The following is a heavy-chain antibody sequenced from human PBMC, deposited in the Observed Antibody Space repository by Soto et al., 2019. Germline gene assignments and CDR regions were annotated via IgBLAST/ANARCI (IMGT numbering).Heavy chain of an antibody. CDR1: GGSFSGYY. V-gene: IGHV4-34*01. CDR3: ARRSGDCSSTSCYSPQNWFDP. Sequence: SETLSLTCAVYGGSFSGYYWSWIRQPPGKGLEWIGEINHSGSTNYNPSLKSRVTISVDTSKNQFSLKLSSVTAADTAVYYCARRSGDCSSTSCYSPQNWFDPWGQGTLVTVSS. CDR2: INHSGST. J-gene: IGHJ5*02. D-gene: IGHD2-2*02.